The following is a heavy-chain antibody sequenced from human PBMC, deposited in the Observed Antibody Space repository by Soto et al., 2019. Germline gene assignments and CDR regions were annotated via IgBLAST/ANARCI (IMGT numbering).Heavy chain of an antibody. Sequence: EEARRVSCGASGGTLSSDGWIGCRHPPGKGLEWVSYISSSSTTIYYADSVKGRFTIFRDNAKNSLYLQLNSLRDEDTAVYYCASTPYYYDSSNYSGSWAQG. J-gene: IGHJ5*02. V-gene: IGHV3-48*02. CDR1: GGTLSSDG. CDR2: ISSSSTTI. CDR3: ASTPYYYDSSNYSGS. D-gene: IGHD3-22*01.